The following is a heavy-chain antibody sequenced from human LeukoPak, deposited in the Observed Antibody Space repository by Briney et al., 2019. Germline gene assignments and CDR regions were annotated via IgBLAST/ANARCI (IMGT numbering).Heavy chain of an antibody. CDR2: IYNSGST. J-gene: IGHJ6*03. D-gene: IGHD2-2*01. CDR1: GGSISSGSYY. Sequence: PSQTLSLTCTVSGGSISSGSYYWSWIRQPAGKGLEWIGRIYNSGSTNYNPPLKSRVTMAVDRSKNQFSLKVSSVTAADTAVYYCASGVVVPAALSPYYYYYMDVWGKGTTVTVSS. V-gene: IGHV4-61*02. CDR3: ASGVVVPAALSPYYYYYMDV.